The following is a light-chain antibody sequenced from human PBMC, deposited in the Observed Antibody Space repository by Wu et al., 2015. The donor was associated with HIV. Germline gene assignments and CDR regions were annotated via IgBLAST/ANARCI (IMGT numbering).Light chain of an antibody. J-gene: IGKJ4*01. CDR2: GAS. Sequence: EIVMTQSPATLSVSPGERATLSCRASQSVSSNLAWYQQKPGQTPRLLIYGASTRATGTPARFSGSGSGTEFTLTISSMQSEDFAVYYCQQYNNWLFTFGGGTKVEI. CDR1: QSVSSN. V-gene: IGKV3-15*01. CDR3: QQYNNWLFT.